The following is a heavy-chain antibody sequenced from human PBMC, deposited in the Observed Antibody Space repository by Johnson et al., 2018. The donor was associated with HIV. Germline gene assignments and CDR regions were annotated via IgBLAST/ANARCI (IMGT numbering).Heavy chain of an antibody. J-gene: IGHJ3*02. V-gene: IGHV3-23*04. CDR3: AKGDRYNWNYVSAFDI. CDR1: GFTFSNYA. D-gene: IGHD1-7*01. CDR2: ISGSGGST. Sequence: VQLVESGGGVVQPGRSLRLSCAASGFTFSNYAMHWVRQAPGKGLEWVSAISGSGGSTYSVDSVKGRFTISRDNSKNTLYLQMNSLRAEDTAVYYCAKGDRYNWNYVSAFDIWGQGTMVTVSS.